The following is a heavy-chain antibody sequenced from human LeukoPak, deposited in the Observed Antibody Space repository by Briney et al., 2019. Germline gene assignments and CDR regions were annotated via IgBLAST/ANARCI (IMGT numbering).Heavy chain of an antibody. Sequence: SETLSLTCAVYGGSFSGYYWSWIRQPPGKGLEWIGEINHSGSTNYNPSLKSRVTISVDTSRNQFSLKLSSVTAADTAVYYCASHRRVLRYFDWGQGTLVTVSS. CDR2: INHSGST. J-gene: IGHJ4*02. CDR1: GGSFSGYY. D-gene: IGHD3-9*01. CDR3: ASHRRVLRYFD. V-gene: IGHV4-34*01.